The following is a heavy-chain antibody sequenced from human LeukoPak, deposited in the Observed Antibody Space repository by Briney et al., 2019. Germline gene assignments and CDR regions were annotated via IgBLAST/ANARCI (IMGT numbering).Heavy chain of an antibody. Sequence: GGSLRLSCAASGFTFSSYAMSWVRQAPGKGLEWVSAISGSGGSTYYADSVKGRFTISRDNSKNTLYLQMNSLRAEDTAVYYCAKAGTTKRSTDYGMDVWGQGTTVTVSS. CDR3: AKAGTTKRSTDYGMDV. CDR1: GFTFSSYA. CDR2: ISGSGGST. D-gene: IGHD1-7*01. V-gene: IGHV3-23*01. J-gene: IGHJ6*02.